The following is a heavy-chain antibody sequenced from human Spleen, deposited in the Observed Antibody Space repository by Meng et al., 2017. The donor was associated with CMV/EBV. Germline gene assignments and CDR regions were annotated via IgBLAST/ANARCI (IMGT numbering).Heavy chain of an antibody. V-gene: IGHV3-13*01. Sequence: RGSLRLSCAASGFTFSSYNIHWVRQVTGEGLEWVAVITTAGDTYYPGSVKGRFTISRENAKNSLYLQMNNLRAGDTAVYYCARSRAYHFWSGSSPSGMDVWGQGTTVTVSS. J-gene: IGHJ6*02. CDR1: GFTFSSYN. CDR3: ARSRAYHFWSGSSPSGMDV. D-gene: IGHD3-3*01. CDR2: ITTAGDT.